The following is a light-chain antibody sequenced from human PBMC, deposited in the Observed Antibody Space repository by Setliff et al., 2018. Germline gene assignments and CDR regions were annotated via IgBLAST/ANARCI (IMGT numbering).Light chain of an antibody. CDR1: SSDVGGHNY. J-gene: IGLJ3*02. CDR2: EVS. V-gene: IGLV2-8*01. CDR3: TSYTGSDNYVL. Sequence: QSALTQPPSASGSPGQSVTISCTGTSSDVGGHNYVSWYQQHPGKAPKLMISEVSKRPSGVPDRFSGSKSGNTASLTVSGLQADDEADYYCTSYTGSDNYVLFGGGTQLTVL.